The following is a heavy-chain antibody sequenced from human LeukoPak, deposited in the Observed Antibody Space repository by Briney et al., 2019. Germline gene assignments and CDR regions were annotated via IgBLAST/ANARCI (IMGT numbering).Heavy chain of an antibody. CDR3: ARESSPIVVVPAAVHREPDY. CDR2: IIPIFGTA. CDR1: GGTFSSYA. V-gene: IGHV1-69*05. J-gene: IGHJ4*02. D-gene: IGHD2-2*01. Sequence: SVKVSCKASGGTFSSYAISWVRQAPGQGLEWMGRIIPIFGTANYAQKFQGRVTITTDESTSTAYMELSSLRSEDTAVYYCARESSPIVVVPAAVHREPDYWGQGTLVTVSS.